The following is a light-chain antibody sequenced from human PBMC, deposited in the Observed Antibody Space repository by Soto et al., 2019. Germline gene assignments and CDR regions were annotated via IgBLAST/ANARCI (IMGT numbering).Light chain of an antibody. V-gene: IGKV3-11*01. J-gene: IGKJ5*01. CDR3: QQDSNSPRT. CDR2: DAS. Sequence: EIVLTQSPATLSLSPWERATLSCRASQSVSNFFAWYQPTPGQAPRLLIYDASTRATGGPARVSRSGAGTEFTLTTSSQETADFAIYYSQQDSNSPRTFGQGTR. CDR1: QSVSNF.